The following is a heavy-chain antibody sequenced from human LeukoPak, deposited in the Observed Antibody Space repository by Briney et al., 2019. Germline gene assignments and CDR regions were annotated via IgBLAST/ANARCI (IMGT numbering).Heavy chain of an antibody. CDR2: INWNGGSI. Sequence: VGSLRLSCAASGFAFDDYGMSWVRQAPGKGLEWVSGINWNGGSIGYADSVKGRFTISRDNAKNSLYLQINSLRAEDTALYYCARADKDGYGFFGFDYWGQGTLVTVSS. D-gene: IGHD5-18*01. CDR1: GFAFDDYG. CDR3: ARADKDGYGFFGFDY. V-gene: IGHV3-20*04. J-gene: IGHJ4*02.